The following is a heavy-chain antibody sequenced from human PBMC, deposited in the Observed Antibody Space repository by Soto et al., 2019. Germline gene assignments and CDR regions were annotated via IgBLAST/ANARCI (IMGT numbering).Heavy chain of an antibody. V-gene: IGHV3-21*01. CDR2: ISSSNIYI. Sequence: LRLSCAASGFTFSGYSMNWVRQAPGKGLEWVSSISSSNIYIYYADSGKGRFTISRDNAKNSLYLQMNSLKAEDTAVYYCARAIVGATYDAFDIWGQGTMVTVSS. CDR3: ARAIVGATYDAFDI. J-gene: IGHJ3*02. D-gene: IGHD1-26*01. CDR1: GFTFSGYS.